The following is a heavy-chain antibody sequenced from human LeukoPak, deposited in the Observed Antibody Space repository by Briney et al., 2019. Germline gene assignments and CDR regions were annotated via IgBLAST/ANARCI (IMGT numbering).Heavy chain of an antibody. CDR2: IYYSGST. D-gene: IGHD6-19*01. J-gene: IGHJ4*02. V-gene: IGHV4-59*08. CDR3: ARQSGXXXGFDY. CDR1: XGSIXXXX. Sequence: SLTCXVSXGSIXXXXXXWXXXXXGXXXXWIGYIYYSGSTNYNPSLKSRVTISVDTSKNQFSLKLSSVTAADTAVYYCARQSGXXXGFDYWGQGTLVTXSX.